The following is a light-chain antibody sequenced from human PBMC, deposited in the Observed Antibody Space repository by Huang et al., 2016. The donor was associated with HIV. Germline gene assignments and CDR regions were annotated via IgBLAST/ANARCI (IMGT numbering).Light chain of an antibody. J-gene: IGKJ1*01. Sequence: DIQMTQFPSVMSASVGDRVTITCRASQAISNYLAWFQQKPGKGPKRLIYAASNLQSGVPSRFSGSGSETDFTLTISSLQPEDFATYYCLQHNTYPWTFGQGTKVEIK. CDR2: AAS. CDR3: LQHNTYPWT. CDR1: QAISNY. V-gene: IGKV1-17*03.